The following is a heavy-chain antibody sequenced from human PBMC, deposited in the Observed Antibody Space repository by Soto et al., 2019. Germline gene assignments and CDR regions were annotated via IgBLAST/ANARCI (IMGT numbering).Heavy chain of an antibody. V-gene: IGHV1-2*04. CDR2: INPNSGGT. CDR1: GYTFTGYY. D-gene: IGHD1-1*01. Sequence: QVQLVQSGAEVKKPGASVKVSCKASGYTFTGYYMHWVRQAPGQGLEWMGWINPNSGGTNYAQKFQGWVTMTRDTSISTAYMELSRLRSDDTAVYYCARVHSEWFWKDSNWVDPWGQGTLVTVSS. J-gene: IGHJ5*02. CDR3: ARVHSEWFWKDSNWVDP.